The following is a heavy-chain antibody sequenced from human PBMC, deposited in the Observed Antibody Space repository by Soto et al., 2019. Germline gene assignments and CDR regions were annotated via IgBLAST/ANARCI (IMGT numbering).Heavy chain of an antibody. Sequence: ASVKVSCKASGYTFTGYYMHWVRQAPGQGLEWMGWITPNSGSTDYAEKFQGRVTMTRDTPISTAYMELSRLRSDDTAVYYCARDEVVVAPAALDYYYYGMDVWGQGTLVTVSS. J-gene: IGHJ6*02. V-gene: IGHV1-2*02. CDR1: GYTFTGYY. CDR3: ARDEVVVAPAALDYYYYGMDV. D-gene: IGHD2-2*01. CDR2: ITPNSGST.